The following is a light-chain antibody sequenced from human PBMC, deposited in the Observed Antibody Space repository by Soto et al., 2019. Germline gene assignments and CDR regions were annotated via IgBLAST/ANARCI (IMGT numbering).Light chain of an antibody. CDR2: DAS. CDR3: QQVKSYPRT. Sequence: IQLTQCPSSLSASVGDRVTITCRASQGISSYLGWYQQKPGKAPNLLIYDASTLHSGVPSRFSGSGSGTEFSLTISRLQPEDFATYYCQQVKSYPRTFGGGTKVDIK. V-gene: IGKV1-9*01. CDR1: QGISSY. J-gene: IGKJ4*01.